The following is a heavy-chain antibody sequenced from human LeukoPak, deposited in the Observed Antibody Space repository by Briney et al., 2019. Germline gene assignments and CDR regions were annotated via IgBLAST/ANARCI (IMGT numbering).Heavy chain of an antibody. CDR3: ASSQQTFDY. CDR1: GFTFSSYA. CDR2: ISYVGSNK. V-gene: IGHV3-30*04. J-gene: IGHJ4*02. D-gene: IGHD1/OR15-1a*01. Sequence: PGGSLRLSCAASGFTFSSYAMHWVRQAPSKGLEWVAVISYVGSNKYYADSVKGRFTISRDNSKNTLYLQMNRLRAEDTAVYYCASSQQTFDYWGQGTLVTVSS.